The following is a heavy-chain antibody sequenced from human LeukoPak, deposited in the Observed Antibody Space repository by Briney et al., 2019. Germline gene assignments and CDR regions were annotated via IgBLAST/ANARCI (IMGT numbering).Heavy chain of an antibody. CDR2: ISYDGSNK. CDR3: ARDISTYYSFDY. CDR1: GFTFSSYA. Sequence: QAGKSLRLSCAASGFTFSSYAMHWVRQAPGKGLEWVVVISYDGSNKYYADSVKGRVTISRDNSKNTLYLQMNSLRVEDTALYYCARDISTYYSFDYWGQGTQVTVSS. J-gene: IGHJ4*02. V-gene: IGHV3-30-3*01. D-gene: IGHD2/OR15-2a*01.